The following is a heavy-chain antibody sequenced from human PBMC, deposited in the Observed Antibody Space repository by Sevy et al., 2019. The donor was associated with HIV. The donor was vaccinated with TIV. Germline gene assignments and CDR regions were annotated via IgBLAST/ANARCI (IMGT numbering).Heavy chain of an antibody. Sequence: GGSLRRSCAASGFAFSSHAMHWVRQAPGKGLEWVAVISYEGTETFYAASVEDRFTISRDNSKSMLSLQINSLRPEDTAVYYCARDGGYSIKWYPLYWGHGTLVTVSS. CDR2: ISYEGTET. V-gene: IGHV3-30-3*01. CDR1: GFAFSSHA. J-gene: IGHJ4*01. D-gene: IGHD6-13*01. CDR3: ARDGGYSIKWYPLY.